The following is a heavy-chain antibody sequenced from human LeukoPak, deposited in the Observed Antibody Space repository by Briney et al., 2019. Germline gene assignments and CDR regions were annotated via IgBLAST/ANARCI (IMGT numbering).Heavy chain of an antibody. CDR1: GFTFSSYG. D-gene: IGHD3-22*01. V-gene: IGHV3-21*01. Sequence: GGSLTLSCAASGFTFSSYGMTWVRQAPGKGLEWVSWISSSSTYISYADSVKGRFTIPRDDAGNSLYLHMNSLRAEDTAVYYCARVGAYYDSSGYSPIDYWGQGTLVTVSS. CDR3: ARVGAYYDSSGYSPIDY. CDR2: ISSSSTYI. J-gene: IGHJ4*02.